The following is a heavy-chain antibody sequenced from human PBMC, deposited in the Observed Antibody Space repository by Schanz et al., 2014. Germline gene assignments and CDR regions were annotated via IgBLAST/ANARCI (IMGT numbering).Heavy chain of an antibody. J-gene: IGHJ4*02. CDR2: INPSSGTT. V-gene: IGHV1-46*02. CDR3: ARDGEAAAGCDY. D-gene: IGHD6-13*01. Sequence: QVQLVQSGAEVKKPGASVKVSCKVSGYSLNELSMHWVRQAPGQGLEWMGKINPSSGTTRIAQKFQGRVTMTRDTSTSTVYMELSSLRSEDTAVYYCARDGEAAAGCDYWGQGTLVNVSS. CDR1: GYSLNELS.